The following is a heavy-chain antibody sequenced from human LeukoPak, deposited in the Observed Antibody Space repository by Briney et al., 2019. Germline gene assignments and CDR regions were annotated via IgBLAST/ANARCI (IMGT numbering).Heavy chain of an antibody. V-gene: IGHV4-59*01. CDR2: IYFSGST. CDR3: AILTTVHDAFDI. D-gene: IGHD4-17*01. CDR1: GGSFSGYY. Sequence: SETLSLTCAVYGGSFSGYYWSWIRQPPGKGLEWIGYIYFSGSTNYNPSLKNRVTFSVDTSKNQFSLNLSSVTAADTAVYYCAILTTVHDAFDIWGQGTMVTVSS. J-gene: IGHJ3*02.